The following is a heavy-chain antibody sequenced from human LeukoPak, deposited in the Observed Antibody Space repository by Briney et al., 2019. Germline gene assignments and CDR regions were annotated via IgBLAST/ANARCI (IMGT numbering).Heavy chain of an antibody. CDR2: SYSGGST. CDR3: ASRHCSGENCYAGPLDF. V-gene: IGHV3-53*01. Sequence: GGSLRLSCVASAFSDKSNYMSWVRQAPGKGLEWVSVSYSGGSTYYEDSVKGRFTVSSDVSKNTLYLQMNNLRGEDTAVYYCASRHCSGENCYAGPLDFWGQGIQVTVSS. D-gene: IGHD2-8*02. CDR1: AFSDKSNY. J-gene: IGHJ4*02.